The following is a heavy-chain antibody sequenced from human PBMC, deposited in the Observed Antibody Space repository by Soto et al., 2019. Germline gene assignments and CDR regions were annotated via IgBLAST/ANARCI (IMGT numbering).Heavy chain of an antibody. CDR3: ARHAPNTGSYSEYFQY. Sequence: QLQLQESGPGLVKPSETLSLTCNVSGGSISSSRHFWGWIRQPPGKVLEWVGSIDYSGTTYYSPSLNSRVTISVDTSKNQFSLKLSSVTAADTAVYYCARHAPNTGSYSEYFQYWGQGTLLIVSS. D-gene: IGHD1-26*01. V-gene: IGHV4-39*01. J-gene: IGHJ1*01. CDR1: GGSISSSRHF. CDR2: IDYSGTT.